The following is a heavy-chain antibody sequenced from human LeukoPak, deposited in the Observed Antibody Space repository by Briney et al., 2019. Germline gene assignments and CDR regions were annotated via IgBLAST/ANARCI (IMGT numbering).Heavy chain of an antibody. D-gene: IGHD3-16*02. CDR3: ARGGYDYVWGSYRHYDAFDI. CDR2: IYYSGST. Sequence: PSETLSLTCTVSGGSISSYYWSWIRQPPGKGLEWIGYIYYSGSTNYNPSLKSRVTISVDTSKNQFSLKLSSVTAADTAVYYCARGGYDYVWGSYRHYDAFDIWGQGTMVTVSS. CDR1: GGSISSYY. V-gene: IGHV4-59*12. J-gene: IGHJ3*02.